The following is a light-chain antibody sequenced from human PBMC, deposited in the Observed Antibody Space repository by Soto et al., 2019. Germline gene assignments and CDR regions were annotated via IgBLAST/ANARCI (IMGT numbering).Light chain of an antibody. J-gene: IGKJ1*01. V-gene: IGKV3-11*01. CDR3: QQYGSSGT. CDR2: DAS. Sequence: EIVLTHSPATLSFSPGEIATLSFRASQSVSSYLAWYQQKPGQAPRLLIYDASNRATGIPARFSGSGSGTDFTLTISSLEPEDFAVYYCQQYGSSGTFGQGTKVDIK. CDR1: QSVSSY.